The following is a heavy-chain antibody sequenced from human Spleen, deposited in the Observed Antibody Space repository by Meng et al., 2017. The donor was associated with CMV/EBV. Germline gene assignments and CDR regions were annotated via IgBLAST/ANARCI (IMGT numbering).Heavy chain of an antibody. CDR2: IYYGGST. CDR3: ARGDSFFHF. CDR1: DGSISSSNYY. V-gene: IGHV4-39*07. Sequence: SETLSLTCTVSDGSISSSNYYWGWIRQPPGKGLEWIGSIYYGGSTYSNPSLKTRVAISRDTSMNQFSLKLSSVTAADTALYYCARGDSFFHFWGQGTLVTVSS. J-gene: IGHJ4*02. D-gene: IGHD2-15*01.